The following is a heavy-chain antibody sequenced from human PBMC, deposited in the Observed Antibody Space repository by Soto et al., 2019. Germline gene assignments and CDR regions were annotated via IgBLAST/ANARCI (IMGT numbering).Heavy chain of an antibody. J-gene: IGHJ4*02. CDR1: GFTFSSYD. CDR3: XXXXXXXXXXXXXXX. V-gene: IGHV3-23*01. CDR2: ISNRDGRT. Sequence: EVQLLESGGGLVQPGGSLRLSCAASGFTFSSYDMGWVRXXPXXXXXXVSAISNRDGRTYYAHSVKGRFTISRDNSKNTLXXQMNXXXXXXXXXXXXXXXXXXXXXXXXXXXWGQGTLVTVSS.